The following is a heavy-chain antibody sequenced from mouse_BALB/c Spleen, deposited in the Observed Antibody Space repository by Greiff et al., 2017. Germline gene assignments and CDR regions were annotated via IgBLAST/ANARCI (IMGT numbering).Heavy chain of an antibody. CDR1: GFTFSSYT. CDR3: ARYRDFDV. J-gene: IGHJ1*01. V-gene: IGHV5-9*03. CDR2: ISSGGGNT. Sequence: EVQLVESGGGLVKPGGSLKLSCAASGFTFSSYTMSWVRQTPEKRLEWVATISSGGGNTYYPDSVKGRFTISRDNAKNNLYLQMSSLRSEDTALYYCARYRDFDVWGAGTTVTVSS.